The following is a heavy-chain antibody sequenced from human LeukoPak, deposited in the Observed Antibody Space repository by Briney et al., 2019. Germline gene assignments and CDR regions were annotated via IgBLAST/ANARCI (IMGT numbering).Heavy chain of an antibody. J-gene: IGHJ4*02. V-gene: IGHV4-59*01. CDR1: GGSISSYY. CDR2: IYYSGST. CDR3: ASYDSSGYYYSFDY. D-gene: IGHD3-22*01. Sequence: ASETLSLTCTVSGGSISSYYWSWIRQPPGKGLEWIGYIYYSGSTNYNPSLKGRVTISVDTSKNQFSLKLSSVTAADTAVYYCASYDSSGYYYSFDYWGQGTLVTVSS.